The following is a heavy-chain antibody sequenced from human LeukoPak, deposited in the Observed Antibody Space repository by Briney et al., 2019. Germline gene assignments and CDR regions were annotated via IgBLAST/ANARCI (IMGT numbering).Heavy chain of an antibody. J-gene: IGHJ3*02. D-gene: IGHD2-2*01. CDR3: ARDHGIVVVPAATIDAFDI. CDR1: GYTFPTSG. V-gene: IGHV1-18*01. Sequence: ASVKVSCKASGYTFPTSGISWVRQAPGQGLEWMGWISVYNHNTNYAQKFQGRVTVTTDTSTRTAYMELRSLRSDDTAVYYCARDHGIVVVPAATIDAFDIWGQETMVTVSS. CDR2: ISVYNHNT.